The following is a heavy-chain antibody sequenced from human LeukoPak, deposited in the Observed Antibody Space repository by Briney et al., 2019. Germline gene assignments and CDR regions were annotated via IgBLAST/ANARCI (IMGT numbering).Heavy chain of an antibody. D-gene: IGHD3-3*01. CDR3: AHIRRRYDFRSGYYPLIDY. J-gene: IGHJ4*02. Sequence: SGPTLVNPTQTLTLTCTFSGFSLSTSGAGVGWIRQPPGKVLEWLALIYWNDDKRYSPSQRSRLTLTKDTSRNKVVLTMTDMDPVDTGTYYCAHIRRRYDFRSGYYPLIDYWGQGALVTVSS. CDR2: IYWNDDK. CDR1: GFSLSTSGAG. V-gene: IGHV2-5*01.